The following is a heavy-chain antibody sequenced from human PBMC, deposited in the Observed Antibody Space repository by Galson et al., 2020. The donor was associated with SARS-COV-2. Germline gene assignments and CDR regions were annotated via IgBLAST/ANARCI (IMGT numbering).Heavy chain of an antibody. CDR2: MNPNNGDT. V-gene: IGHV1-8*01. Sequence: ASVTVSCKASGYTFTSYDINWVRQATGQGPEWMGWMNPNNGDTTYAEKFRGRVTMTRNTSISTAYMELSSLRTEDTAVYYCARGRRYFGSGSYSRISYYGMDVWGQGATVTVSS. D-gene: IGHD3-10*01. CDR1: GYTFTSYD. CDR3: ARGRRYFGSGSYSRISYYGMDV. J-gene: IGHJ6*02.